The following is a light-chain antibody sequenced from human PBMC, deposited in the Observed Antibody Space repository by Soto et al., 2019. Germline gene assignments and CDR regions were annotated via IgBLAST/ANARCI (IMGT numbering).Light chain of an antibody. Sequence: DIQMTQSPSALSASVGDRVTITCRASHSISNWLAWYQQKPGKAPKLLIYRASSLQSGVPPRFSGGGSGKEFTLTISSLQPDDVATYYCQQYNTFLTFGGGTKVEIK. J-gene: IGKJ4*01. CDR3: QQYNTFLT. CDR2: RAS. V-gene: IGKV1-5*03. CDR1: HSISNW.